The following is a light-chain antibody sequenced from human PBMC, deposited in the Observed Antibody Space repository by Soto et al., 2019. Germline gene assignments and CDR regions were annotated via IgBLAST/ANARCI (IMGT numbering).Light chain of an antibody. CDR3: CSYAGRDTLYV. Sequence: QSVLTQPPSASGTPGQRVTISCSGSSSNIGSNTVNWYQQLPGTAPKLLIYSNNQRPSGVPDRFSGSKSGTTASLTISGLQAEDEADYYCCSYAGRDTLYVFGSGTKVTVL. CDR2: SNN. J-gene: IGLJ1*01. V-gene: IGLV1-44*01. CDR1: SSNIGSNT.